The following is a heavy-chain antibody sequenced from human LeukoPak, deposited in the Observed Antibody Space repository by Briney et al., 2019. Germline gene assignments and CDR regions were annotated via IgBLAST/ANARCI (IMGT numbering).Heavy chain of an antibody. J-gene: IGHJ6*02. CDR2: ISAYNGNT. Sequence: ASVKVSCKASGYTFTSYGISWVRQAPGQGREWMGWISAYNGNTNYAQKLQGRVTMTTDTSTSTAYMELRSLRSDDTAVYYCAADYCSSTSCYTPYYYYYGMDVWGQGTTVTVSS. D-gene: IGHD2-2*02. CDR1: GYTFTSYG. V-gene: IGHV1-18*01. CDR3: AADYCSSTSCYTPYYYYYGMDV.